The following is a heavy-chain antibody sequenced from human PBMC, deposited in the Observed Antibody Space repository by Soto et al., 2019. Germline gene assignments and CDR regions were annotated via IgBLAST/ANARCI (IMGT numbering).Heavy chain of an antibody. J-gene: IGHJ6*02. V-gene: IGHV4-61*01. CDR2: IYYSGST. CDR3: ARDSKRLGELSTPLYYYGMDV. Sequence: PSETLSLTCTVSGGSVSSGSYYWSWIRQPPGKGLEWIGYIYYSGSTNYNPSLKSRVTISVDTSENQFSLKLSSVTAADTAVYYCARDSKRLGELSTPLYYYGMDVWGQVTTVTVSS. CDR1: GGSVSSGSYY. D-gene: IGHD3-16*02.